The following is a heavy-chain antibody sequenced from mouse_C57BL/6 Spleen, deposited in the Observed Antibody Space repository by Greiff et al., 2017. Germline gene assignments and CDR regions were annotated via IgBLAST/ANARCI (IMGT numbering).Heavy chain of an antibody. J-gene: IGHJ1*03. D-gene: IGHD4-1*01. CDR1: GYSFTGYY. V-gene: IGHV1-42*01. CDR3: AGTGTSLFDV. Sequence: VQLKESGPELVKPGASVKISCKASGYSFTGYYLNWVKQSPEKSLEWIGEINPSTGGNTYNQKFKAKATLTVDKSSSTAYMQLQSLTSEDSAVYYCAGTGTSLFDVWGTGTTVTVSS. CDR2: INPSTGGN.